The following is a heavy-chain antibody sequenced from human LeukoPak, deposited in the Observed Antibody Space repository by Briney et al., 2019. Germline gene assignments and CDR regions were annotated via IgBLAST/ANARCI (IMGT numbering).Heavy chain of an antibody. D-gene: IGHD3-10*01. CDR1: GGSISSYY. CDR3: ARHNRAGFLSYYMDV. CDR2: IYYSGST. V-gene: IGHV4-59*08. J-gene: IGHJ6*03. Sequence: PSETLSLTCTVSGGSISSYYWNWVRQPPGKGLEWIGYIYYSGSTNYNPSLKSRVTISVDTSKNHITLKLSAVTAADTAVYYCARHNRAGFLSYYMDVWGKGTTVTVSS.